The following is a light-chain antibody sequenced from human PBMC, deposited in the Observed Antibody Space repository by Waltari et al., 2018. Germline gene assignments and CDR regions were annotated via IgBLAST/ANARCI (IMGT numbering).Light chain of an antibody. J-gene: IGLJ3*02. Sequence: QPALTQPSPASGPRGQRATVRCAGSKSNIGSNYVSWYQQVPGTAPKLLIYRNNQRPSGVPDRFSGSKSGTSASLAISGLRSEDEADYYCAAWDDSLSGRVFGGGTKVTVL. CDR1: KSNIGSNY. CDR2: RNN. CDR3: AAWDDSLSGRV. V-gene: IGLV1-47*01.